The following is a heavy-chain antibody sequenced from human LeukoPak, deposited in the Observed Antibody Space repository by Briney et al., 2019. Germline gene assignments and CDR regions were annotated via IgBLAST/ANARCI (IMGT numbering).Heavy chain of an antibody. Sequence: SGGSLRLSCAASGFTFSNYAMYWVRQAPGKGLEYVSTINSNGGSTYYANSVKGRFTISRDNSKYTLYLQMGSLRAEDMAVYYCARVGTMVRGKVRYYYMDVWGKGTTVTISS. CDR2: INSNGGST. J-gene: IGHJ6*03. CDR3: ARVGTMVRGKVRYYYMDV. D-gene: IGHD3-10*01. V-gene: IGHV3-64*01. CDR1: GFTFSNYA.